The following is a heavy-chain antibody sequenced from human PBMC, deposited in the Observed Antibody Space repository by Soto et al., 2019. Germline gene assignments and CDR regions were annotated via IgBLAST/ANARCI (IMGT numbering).Heavy chain of an antibody. CDR2: IRSDGSNI. J-gene: IGHJ4*02. CDR3: ARDGVGATTYFGYLDY. CDR1: GTIFSGYG. V-gene: IGHV3-33*01. Sequence: QEQLVQSGGAVVQPGRSLRLSCTTSGTIFSGYGMHWVRQAPGKGLEWGALIRSDGSNIQYADSVKGRFTISRDNSRKILYLQMDSLRAEDTAVYYWARDGVGATTYFGYLDYWGQGAPVTVSS. D-gene: IGHD1-26*01.